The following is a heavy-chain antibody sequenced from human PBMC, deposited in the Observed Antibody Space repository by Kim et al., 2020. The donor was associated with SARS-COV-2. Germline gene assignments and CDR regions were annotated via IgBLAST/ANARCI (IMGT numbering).Heavy chain of an antibody. V-gene: IGHV5-10-1*01. D-gene: IGHD6-13*01. J-gene: IGHJ4*02. Sequence: NYSPSFQGHVTISADKSISTAYLQWSSLKASDTAMYYCARVAASASGFDYWGQGTLVTVSS. CDR3: ARVAASASGFDY.